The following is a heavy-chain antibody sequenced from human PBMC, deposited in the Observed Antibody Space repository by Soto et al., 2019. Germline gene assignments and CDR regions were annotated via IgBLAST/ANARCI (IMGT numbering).Heavy chain of an antibody. CDR1: GYTFTSYG. V-gene: IGHV1-18*01. J-gene: IGHJ4*02. Sequence: GASVKVSCKASGYTFTSYGISWVRQAPGQGLEWMGWISAYNGNTKYSQNFQGRVTITRDTSASTAYLELSSLRSEDTAVYYCARDRYCSGGSCYFMPRSPDYWGQGTLVTVSS. D-gene: IGHD2-15*01. CDR3: ARDRYCSGGSCYFMPRSPDY. CDR2: ISAYNGNT.